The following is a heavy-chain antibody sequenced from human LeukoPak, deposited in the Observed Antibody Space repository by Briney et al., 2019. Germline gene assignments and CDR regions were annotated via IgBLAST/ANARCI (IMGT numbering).Heavy chain of an antibody. CDR1: GFTFDDYA. Sequence: GGSLRLSCAASGFTFDDYAMHWVRQAPGMGLEWVSLISGDSDYAYYADSVKGRFTISRDNSKNSLYLQMNTLRTEDNALYYCAKGHGSRTGDFEYWGQGTLVTVSS. V-gene: IGHV3-43*02. CDR3: AKGHGSRTGDFEY. D-gene: IGHD3-10*01. CDR2: ISGDSDYA. J-gene: IGHJ4*02.